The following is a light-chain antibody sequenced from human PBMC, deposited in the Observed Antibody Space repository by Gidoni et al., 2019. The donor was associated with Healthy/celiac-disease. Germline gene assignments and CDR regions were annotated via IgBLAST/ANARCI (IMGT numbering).Light chain of an antibody. Sequence: SELTQDPAVSVALGQTVRITCPGDSLRSYYASWYQQKPGQAPVLVIYGKNNRPSGIPDRFSGSSSGNTASLTSTGAQAEDEADYYCNSRDSSGNHFPVVFGRGTKLTVL. CDR2: GKN. V-gene: IGLV3-19*01. J-gene: IGLJ2*01. CDR3: NSRDSSGNHFPVV. CDR1: SLRSYY.